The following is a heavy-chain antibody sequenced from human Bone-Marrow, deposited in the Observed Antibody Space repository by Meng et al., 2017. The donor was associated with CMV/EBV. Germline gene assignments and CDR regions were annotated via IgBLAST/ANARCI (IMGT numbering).Heavy chain of an antibody. CDR3: ARESDYFDAFDV. V-gene: IGHV3-30-3*01. CDR1: GFTFSSYA. CDR2: ISYDGSNK. J-gene: IGHJ3*01. D-gene: IGHD2/OR15-2a*01. Sequence: GESLKISCAASGFTFSSYAMHWVRQAPGKGLEWVAVISYDGSNKYYADSVKGRFTVSRDNAKNSLYLQMNSLRDEDTAVYFCARESDYFDAFDVWGQGTTVTVSS.